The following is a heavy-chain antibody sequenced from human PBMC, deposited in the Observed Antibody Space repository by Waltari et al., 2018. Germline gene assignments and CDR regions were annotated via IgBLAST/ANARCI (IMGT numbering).Heavy chain of an antibody. CDR2: INHSGST. Sequence: QVQLQQWGAGLLKPSETLSLTCAVYGGSFSGYYWSWIRQPPGKGLEWIGEINHSGSTNYNPSLKSRVTISVDTSKNQFSLKLSSVTAADTAVYYCARGTPYYYGSGSYRHFDYWGQGTLVTVSS. CDR1: GGSFSGYY. D-gene: IGHD3-10*01. J-gene: IGHJ4*02. CDR3: ARGTPYYYGSGSYRHFDY. V-gene: IGHV4-34*01.